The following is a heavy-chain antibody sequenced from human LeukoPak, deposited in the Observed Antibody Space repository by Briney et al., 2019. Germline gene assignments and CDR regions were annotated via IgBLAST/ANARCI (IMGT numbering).Heavy chain of an antibody. Sequence: GGSLRLSCAASGFTFSNYAMSWVRQAPGKGLEWVSAISANGGGTYYADSVKGRFTISRDNSKNTLYLQMNSLRAEDTAVYYCAKALEYSSSWYADYFDYWGQGTLVTVSS. CDR2: ISANGGGT. V-gene: IGHV3-23*01. CDR1: GFTFSNYA. CDR3: AKALEYSSSWYADYFDY. D-gene: IGHD6-13*01. J-gene: IGHJ4*02.